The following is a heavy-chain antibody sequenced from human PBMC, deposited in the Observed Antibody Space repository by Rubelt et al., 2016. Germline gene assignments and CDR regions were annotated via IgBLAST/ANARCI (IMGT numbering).Heavy chain of an antibody. CDR2: ISYDGSNK. Sequence: VQLVESGGGVVQPGRSLRLSCAASGFTFSSYAMHWVRQAPGKGLEWVAVISYDGSNKYYADSVKGRFTISRDNSKNTLYLQTNSLRAEDTAVYYCARDLDVRGEIDYWGQGTLVTVSS. CDR3: ARDLDVRGEIDY. V-gene: IGHV3-30*04. D-gene: IGHD3-16*01. CDR1: GFTFSSYA. J-gene: IGHJ4*02.